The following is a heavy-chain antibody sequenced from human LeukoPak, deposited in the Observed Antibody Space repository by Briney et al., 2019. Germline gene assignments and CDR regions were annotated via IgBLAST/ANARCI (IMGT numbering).Heavy chain of an antibody. J-gene: IGHJ4*02. V-gene: IGHV3-30*18. CDR3: AKDHGPIDY. CDR2: ISYDGSNK. Sequence: GGSLRLSCAASGFTFSSYGMHWVCQAPGKGLEWVAVISYDGSNKYYADSVKGRFTISRDNSKNTLYLQMNSLRAEDTAVYYCAKDHGPIDYWGQGTLVTVSS. CDR1: GFTFSSYG.